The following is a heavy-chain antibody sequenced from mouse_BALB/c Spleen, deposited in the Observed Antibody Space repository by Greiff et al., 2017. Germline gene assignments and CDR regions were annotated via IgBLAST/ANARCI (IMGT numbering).Heavy chain of an antibody. CDR2: INSNGGST. J-gene: IGHJ3*01. CDR3: ARSSYGSSLAWSAY. Sequence: EVQLVESGGGLVQPGGSLKLSCAASGFTFSSYGMSWVRQTPDKRLELVATINSNGGSTYYPDSVKGRFTISRDNAKNTLYLQMSSLKSEDTAMYYCARSSYGSSLAWSAYWGQGTLVTVSA. D-gene: IGHD1-1*01. CDR1: GFTFSSYG. V-gene: IGHV5-6-3*01.